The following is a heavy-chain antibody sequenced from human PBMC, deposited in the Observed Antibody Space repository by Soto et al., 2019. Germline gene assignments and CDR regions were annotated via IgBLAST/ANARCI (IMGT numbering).Heavy chain of an antibody. V-gene: IGHV3-64D*06. Sequence: PGGSLRLSCSASGFTFSSYGMHWVRQAPGKGLEYVSAISSNGGSTYYADSVKGRFTISRDNSKNTLYLQMSSLRAEDTAVYYCVKDLAHDSSGYYYFDYWGQGTLVTVSS. J-gene: IGHJ4*02. CDR3: VKDLAHDSSGYYYFDY. CDR1: GFTFSSYG. D-gene: IGHD3-22*01. CDR2: ISSNGGST.